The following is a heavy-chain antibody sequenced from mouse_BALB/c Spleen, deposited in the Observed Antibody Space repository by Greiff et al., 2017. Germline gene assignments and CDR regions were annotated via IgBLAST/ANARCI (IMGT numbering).Heavy chain of an antibody. D-gene: IGHD3-3*01. CDR3: AREGDYGAMDY. Sequence: EVKLVESGGGLVKPGGSLKLSCAASGFAFSSYDMSWVRQTPEKRLEWVAYISSGGGSTYYPDTVKGRFTISRDNAKNTLYLEMSSLRSEDTAMYYCAREGDYGAMDYWGQGTSVTVSS. J-gene: IGHJ4*01. CDR2: ISSGGGST. V-gene: IGHV5-12-1*01. CDR1: GFAFSSYD.